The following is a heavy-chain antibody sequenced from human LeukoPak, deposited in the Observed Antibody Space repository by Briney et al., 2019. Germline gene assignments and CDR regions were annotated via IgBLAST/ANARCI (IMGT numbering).Heavy chain of an antibody. CDR1: GFTFSSYW. CDR3: AKDTGYCSGGSCFRQDY. D-gene: IGHD2-15*01. Sequence: PGGSLRLSCAASGFTFSSYWMSWVRQAPGKGLEWVSAISGSGGSTYDADSVKGRFTICRDNSKNTRYLQMNSLRAEDTAVYYCAKDTGYCSGGSCFRQDYWGQGTLVTVSS. CDR2: ISGSGGST. J-gene: IGHJ4*02. V-gene: IGHV3-23*01.